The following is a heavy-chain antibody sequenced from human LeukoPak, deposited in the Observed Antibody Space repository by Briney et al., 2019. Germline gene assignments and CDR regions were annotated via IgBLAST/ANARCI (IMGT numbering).Heavy chain of an antibody. V-gene: IGHV4-59*12. CDR1: GGSISSYY. CDR2: ISDIGSI. J-gene: IGHJ4*02. CDR3: ARDPKPYSSSWDY. D-gene: IGHD6-13*01. Sequence: SETLSLTCTVSGGSISSYYWSWIRQPPGKGLEWIAYISDIGSINYNPSLKSRVTISLDTSKNQFSLKLSSVTAADTAVYYCARDPKPYSSSWDYWGQGTLVTVSS.